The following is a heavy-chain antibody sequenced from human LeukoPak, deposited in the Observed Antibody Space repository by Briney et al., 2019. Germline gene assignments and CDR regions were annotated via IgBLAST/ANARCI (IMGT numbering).Heavy chain of an antibody. Sequence: GGSLRLSCAASGFTFSSYAMSWVRQAPGKGLEWVSAIGGSGSSTYYADSVKGRFTISRDNSKNTLYLQMNSLRAEDTAVYYCAKEYYDFWSGYYYFVYWGQGTLVTVSS. CDR3: AKEYYDFWSGYYYFVY. J-gene: IGHJ4*02. CDR1: GFTFSSYA. D-gene: IGHD3-3*01. V-gene: IGHV3-23*01. CDR2: IGGSGSST.